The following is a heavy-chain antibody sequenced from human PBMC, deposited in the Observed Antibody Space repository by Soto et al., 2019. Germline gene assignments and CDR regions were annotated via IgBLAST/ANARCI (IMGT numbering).Heavy chain of an antibody. CDR2: IYHSGST. Sequence: SETLSLTCAVSSGSISSSNWWSWVRQPPGKGLEWIGEIYHSGSTNYNPSLKSRVTISVDKSKNQFSLKLSSVTAADTAVYYCARYTFPDSSSWYGGEQNWFDPWGQGTLVTVS. CDR1: SGSISSSNW. V-gene: IGHV4-4*02. D-gene: IGHD6-13*01. CDR3: ARYTFPDSSSWYGGEQNWFDP. J-gene: IGHJ5*02.